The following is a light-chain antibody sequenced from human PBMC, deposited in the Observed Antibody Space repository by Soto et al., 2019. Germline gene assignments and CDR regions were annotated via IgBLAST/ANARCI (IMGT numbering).Light chain of an antibody. CDR1: QSVRSY. V-gene: IGKV3-11*01. CDR2: DAS. Sequence: EIVLTQSPATLSLSPGERATLSCRASQSVRSYLAWYQQKPGQAPRLLIHDASSRATGIPARFSGSGSGTDFTLTISSQEPEDFAVYDCQQRTNWPSSTFGQGTRLEIK. J-gene: IGKJ5*01. CDR3: QQRTNWPSST.